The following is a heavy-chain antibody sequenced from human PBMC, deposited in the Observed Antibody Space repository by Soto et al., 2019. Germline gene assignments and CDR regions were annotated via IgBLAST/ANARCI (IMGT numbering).Heavy chain of an antibody. V-gene: IGHV4-59*11. CDR1: SASTSTHN. CDR3: ARDLKEYCSDGKCNWFDP. CDR2: ISYSGST. J-gene: IGHJ5*02. D-gene: IGHD2-15*01. Sequence: SETLSLTCTVSSASTSTHNWSWIRQPPGKGLEWIGYISYSGSTNYNPSLKSRVTISFDASKNQISLQVRSATAADAAVYYCARDLKEYCSDGKCNWFDPWGQGTLVTLSS.